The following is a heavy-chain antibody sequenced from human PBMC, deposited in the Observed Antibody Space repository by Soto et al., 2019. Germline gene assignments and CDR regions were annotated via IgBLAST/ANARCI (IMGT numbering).Heavy chain of an antibody. CDR1: GYTFTGYY. CDR3: ARAGSSWSDYYYGMDV. V-gene: IGHV1-2*04. CDR2: INPNSGGT. D-gene: IGHD6-13*01. J-gene: IGHJ6*02. Sequence: GASVKVSCKASGYTFTGYYMHWVRQAPGQGLEWMGWINPNSGGTNYAQKFQGWVTMTRDTSISTAYMELSRLRSDDTAVYYCARAGSSWSDYYYGMDVWGQGTTVTVSS.